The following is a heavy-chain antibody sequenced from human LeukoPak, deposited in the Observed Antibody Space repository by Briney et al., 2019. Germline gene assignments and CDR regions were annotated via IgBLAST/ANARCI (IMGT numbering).Heavy chain of an antibody. J-gene: IGHJ4*02. CDR2: IIPIFGTA. D-gene: IGHD3-22*01. CDR3: ARVPYYYDSSGYGVEFDY. V-gene: IGHV1-69*13. CDR1: GGTFSSYA. Sequence: SVKVSCKASGGTFSSYAISWVRQAPGQGLEWMGGIIPIFGTANYAQKFQGRVTITADESTSTAYMELSSLRSEDMAVYYCARVPYYYDSSGYGVEFDYWGQGTLVTVSS.